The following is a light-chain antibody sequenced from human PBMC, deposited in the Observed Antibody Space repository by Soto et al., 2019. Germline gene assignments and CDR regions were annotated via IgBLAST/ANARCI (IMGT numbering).Light chain of an antibody. CDR1: QNVNRW. J-gene: IGKJ2*01. CDR2: KAS. Sequence: DIQMTQSPSTLSASVGDRVTMTCRASQNVNRWLAWYQQKPGTAPKLLIYKASGLESGVPSRFSGSGSGTEFILTISSLQAEDFATYYCQQYNSYPYTFGQGTKLEIK. V-gene: IGKV1-5*03. CDR3: QQYNSYPYT.